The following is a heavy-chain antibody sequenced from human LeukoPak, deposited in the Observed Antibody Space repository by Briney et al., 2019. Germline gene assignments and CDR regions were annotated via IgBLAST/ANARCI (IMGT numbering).Heavy chain of an antibody. CDR3: ARGVQSRMRTGWFDP. V-gene: IGHV4-34*01. J-gene: IGHJ5*02. Sequence: SETLSLTCAVYGGSFSGYYWSWIRQPPGKGLEWIGEINHSGSTNYNPSLKSRVTISVDTSKNQFSLKLSSVTAADTAVYYCARGVQSRMRTGWFDPWGQGTLVTVSS. CDR2: INHSGST. D-gene: IGHD3/OR15-3a*01. CDR1: GGSFSGYY.